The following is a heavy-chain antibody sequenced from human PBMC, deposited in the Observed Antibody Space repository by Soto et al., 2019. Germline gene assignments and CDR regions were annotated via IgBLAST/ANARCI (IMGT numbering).Heavy chain of an antibody. CDR1: GGTFDNYD. Sequence: SVKVSCKASGGTFDNYDINWVRQAPGQGLEWMGGIIPLFGTTDYAQKFQGRVTITADKSTGTVDMEVRSLRSEDTAVYYCARGPMVRPENYFDHWGQGTQVTVSS. CDR3: ARGPMVRPENYFDH. V-gene: IGHV1-69*06. D-gene: IGHD2-21*01. J-gene: IGHJ4*02. CDR2: IIPLFGTT.